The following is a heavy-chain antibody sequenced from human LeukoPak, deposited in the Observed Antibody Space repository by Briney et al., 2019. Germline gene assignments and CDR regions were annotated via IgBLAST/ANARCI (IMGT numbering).Heavy chain of an antibody. J-gene: IGHJ4*02. D-gene: IGHD1-26*01. Sequence: ASVKVSCKASGYTFTGYYMHWVRQAPGQGLEWMGWINPNSGGTNYAQKFKGRVTMTRDTSISTAYMELSRLRSDDTAVYYCARDLRVGPTVFDYWGQGTLVTVSS. CDR2: INPNSGGT. V-gene: IGHV1-2*02. CDR3: ARDLRVGPTVFDY. CDR1: GYTFTGYY.